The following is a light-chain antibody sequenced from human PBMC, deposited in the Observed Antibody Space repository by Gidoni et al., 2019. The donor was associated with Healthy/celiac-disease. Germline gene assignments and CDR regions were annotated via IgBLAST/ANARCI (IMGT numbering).Light chain of an antibody. CDR1: SLRSYY. J-gene: IGLJ3*02. CDR3: NSRDSSGKRWV. V-gene: IGLV3-19*01. CDR2: GKN. Sequence: SSYLTPDPALSFALGQTVRITCQGDSLRSYYASWYQQKPGQAPVLVIYGKNNRPSGIPDRFSGSSSGNTASLTITGAQAEDEADYDCNSRDSSGKRWVFGGGTKLTVI.